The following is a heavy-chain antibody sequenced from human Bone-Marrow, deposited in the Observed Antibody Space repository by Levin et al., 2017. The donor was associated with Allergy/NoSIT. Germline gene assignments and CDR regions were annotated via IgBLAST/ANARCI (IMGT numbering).Heavy chain of an antibody. CDR3: AKGPEASHTSGWPGYFHL. CDR1: GFTFSNYA. D-gene: IGHD6-25*01. Sequence: PGGSLRLSCAASGFTFSNYAMKWVRQAPGKGLEWVSAIDGSGTTTYYADSVKGRFTISRDNSQSTLFLQMSSLRAEDTALYYCAKGPEASHTSGWPGYFHLWGRGTLVTVSS. CDR2: IDGSGTTT. V-gene: IGHV3-23*05. J-gene: IGHJ2*01.